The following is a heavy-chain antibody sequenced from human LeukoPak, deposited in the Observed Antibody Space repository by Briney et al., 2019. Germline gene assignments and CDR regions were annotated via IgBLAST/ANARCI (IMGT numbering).Heavy chain of an antibody. J-gene: IGHJ5*02. V-gene: IGHV3-23*01. Sequence: GGSLRLSCAASGFTFRNYAVTWVRQAPGAGLEWFSAISGNTGSTKYADSVRGRFTISRDNPKNMLYLQMNSLRAEDTAVYYCAKGSGSGWYGWFAPWGQGTLVTVSS. D-gene: IGHD6-13*01. CDR3: AKGSGSGWYGWFAP. CDR1: GFTFRNYA. CDR2: ISGNTGST.